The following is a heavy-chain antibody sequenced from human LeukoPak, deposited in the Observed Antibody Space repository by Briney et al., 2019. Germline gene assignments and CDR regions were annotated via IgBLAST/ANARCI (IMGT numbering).Heavy chain of an antibody. CDR2: INPNSGGT. D-gene: IGHD4-11*01. V-gene: IGHV1-2*02. J-gene: IGHJ2*01. CDR3: ARPVILTTSTFDWYFDL. Sequence: ASVKVSCKASGYTFTRYYMHWVRQAPGQGLEWMGWINPNSGGTNYAQKFQGRVTMTRDTSISTAYMELSRLRSDDTAVYYCARPVILTTSTFDWYFDLWGRGTLVTVSS. CDR1: GYTFTRYY.